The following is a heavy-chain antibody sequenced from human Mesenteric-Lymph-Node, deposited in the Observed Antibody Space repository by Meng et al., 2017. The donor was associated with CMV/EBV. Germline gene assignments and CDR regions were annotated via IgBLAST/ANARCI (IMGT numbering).Heavy chain of an antibody. Sequence: LRLSCTVSGGSISSGAYSWSWIRQHPGKGLEWIGYIHNSGYTYYNPSLKSRVAISVDTSKRQFFLKLTSVTAADTAVYYCARGAWQQPDPWGQGTLVTVSS. J-gene: IGHJ5*02. CDR2: IHNSGYT. V-gene: IGHV4-31*03. CDR3: ARGAWQQPDP. CDR1: GGSISSGAYS. D-gene: IGHD6-13*01.